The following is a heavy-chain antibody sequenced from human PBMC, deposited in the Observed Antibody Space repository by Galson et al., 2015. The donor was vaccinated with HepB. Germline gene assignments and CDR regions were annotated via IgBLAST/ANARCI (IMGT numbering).Heavy chain of an antibody. CDR1: GYTFTSYA. D-gene: IGHD2-2*01. CDR2: INTNTENP. J-gene: IGHJ4*02. V-gene: IGHV7-4-1*02. Sequence: SVKVSCKASGYTFTSYAMNWVRQAPGQGLEWMGWINTNTENPTYAQGFTGRFVFSLDTSVSTAYLQISSLKAEDTAVYYCARRYCSSTSCYLGFDYWGQGTLVTVSS. CDR3: ARRYCSSTSCYLGFDY.